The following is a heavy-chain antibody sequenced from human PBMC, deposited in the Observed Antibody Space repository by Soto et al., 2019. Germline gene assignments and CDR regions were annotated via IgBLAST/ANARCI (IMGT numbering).Heavy chain of an antibody. CDR1: GYTFTSYY. J-gene: IGHJ6*03. D-gene: IGHD2-2*01. CDR2: INPSGGST. CDR3: ARDQRGWDCSSTSCYDNYYYYYYMDV. Sequence: ASVTVSCKASGYTFTSYYMHWVRQAPGQGLEWMGIINPSGGSTSYAQKFQGRVTMTRDTSTSTVYMELSSLRSEDTAVYYCARDQRGWDCSSTSCYDNYYYYYYMDVWGKGTTVTVSS. V-gene: IGHV1-46*03.